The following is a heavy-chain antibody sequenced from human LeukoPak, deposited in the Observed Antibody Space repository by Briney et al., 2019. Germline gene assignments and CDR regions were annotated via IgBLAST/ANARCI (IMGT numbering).Heavy chain of an antibody. D-gene: IGHD2-15*01. Sequence: SETLSLTCTVSGGSISSYYWSWIRQPPGKGLEWIGYIYYSGSTNYNPSLKSRVTISVDTSKNQFSLKLSSVTAADTAVYYCARVRGYCSGGSCYYYGMDVWGQGTTVTVSS. CDR1: GGSISSYY. CDR2: IYYSGST. CDR3: ARVRGYCSGGSCYYYGMDV. J-gene: IGHJ6*02. V-gene: IGHV4-59*01.